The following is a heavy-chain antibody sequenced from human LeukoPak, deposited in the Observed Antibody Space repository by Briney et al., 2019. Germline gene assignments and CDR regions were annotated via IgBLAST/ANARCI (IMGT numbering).Heavy chain of an antibody. V-gene: IGHV3-23*01. CDR3: AKAIGSSDWYGDSHY. D-gene: IGHD6-19*01. CDR1: GFTFSNYA. J-gene: IGHJ4*01. CDR2: ISGSGGSI. Sequence: GGSLRLSCAASGFTFSNYAMSWVRQAPGKGLEWVSSISGSGGSIYYADSVKGRFTISRDNSKNTLYLQINSLRAEDTAVFYCAKAIGSSDWYGDSHYWGPGTRVTASS.